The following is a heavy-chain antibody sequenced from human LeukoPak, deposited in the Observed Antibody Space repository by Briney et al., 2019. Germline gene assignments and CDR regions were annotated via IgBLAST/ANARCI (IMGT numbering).Heavy chain of an antibody. J-gene: IGHJ6*02. CDR1: GCSFSSCA. CDR2: IIPILGIE. CDR3: AREWFGELLGRDGQILGVYYYYGMDV. Sequence: SVQVSCKACGCSFSSCAISWVRQPPGQGLEWMGRIIPILGIENYAQKFQGRVTNIADHSTSPAYLELSSLRSEDTAVYYCAREWFGELLGRDGQILGVYYYYGMDVWGRGTTVTVSS. V-gene: IGHV1-69*04. D-gene: IGHD3-10*01.